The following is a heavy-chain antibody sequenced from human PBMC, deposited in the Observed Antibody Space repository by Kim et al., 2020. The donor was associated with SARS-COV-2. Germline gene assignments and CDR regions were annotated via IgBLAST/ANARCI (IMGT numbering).Heavy chain of an antibody. CDR1: GGSISSSSYY. D-gene: IGHD6-19*01. CDR3: ARPYSSGWYGY. Sequence: SETLSLTCTVSGGSISSSSYYWGWIRQPPGKGLEWIGSIYYSGSTYYNPSLKSRVTISVDTSKNQFSLKLSSVTAADTAVYYCARPYSSGWYGYWGQGTLVTVSS. CDR2: IYYSGST. V-gene: IGHV4-39*01. J-gene: IGHJ4*02.